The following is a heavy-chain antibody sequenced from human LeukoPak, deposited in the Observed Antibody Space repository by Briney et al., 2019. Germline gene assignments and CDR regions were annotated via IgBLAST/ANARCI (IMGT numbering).Heavy chain of an antibody. J-gene: IGHJ4*02. V-gene: IGHV4-38-2*02. D-gene: IGHD5-18*01. CDR1: GYSISSGYY. CDR3: AKSSYSIFDY. CDR2: IYHSGST. Sequence: SGTLSLTCTVSGYSISSGYYWGWIRQPPGKGLEWIGSIYHSGSTYYNPSLKSRVTISVDTSKNQFSLKLSSVTAADTAVYYCAKSSYSIFDYWGQGTLVTVSS.